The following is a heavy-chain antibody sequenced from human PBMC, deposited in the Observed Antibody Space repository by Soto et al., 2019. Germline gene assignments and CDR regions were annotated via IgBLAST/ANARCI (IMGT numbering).Heavy chain of an antibody. Sequence: QVQLQESGPGLVKPSQTLSLTCTVSGGSISSGGYYWRWIRQHPGKGLEWIGYIYYSGSTYYNPSLKSRVTISVDTSKNQFSLKLSSVTAADTAVYYCARDLRGSGSYHYGMDVWGQGTTVTVSS. J-gene: IGHJ6*02. V-gene: IGHV4-31*03. CDR3: ARDLRGSGSYHYGMDV. CDR2: IYYSGST. CDR1: GGSISSGGYY. D-gene: IGHD1-26*01.